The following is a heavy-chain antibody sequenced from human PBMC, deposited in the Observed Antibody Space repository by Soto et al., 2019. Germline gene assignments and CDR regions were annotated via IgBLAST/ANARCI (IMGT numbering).Heavy chain of an antibody. V-gene: IGHV1-8*02. CDR2: MNPNRGTT. CDR3: VRYGVAAAY. J-gene: IGHJ4*01. CDR1: GYTFTTHN. Sequence: GASVKVSCKAFGYTFTTHNINWVRQATGQGLEWMGWMNPNRGTTGYAQKFQDRITLTRDTSKTTAYMELSSLTSDDTAVYFCVRYGVAAAYWGQGTQVTVSS. D-gene: IGHD2-8*01.